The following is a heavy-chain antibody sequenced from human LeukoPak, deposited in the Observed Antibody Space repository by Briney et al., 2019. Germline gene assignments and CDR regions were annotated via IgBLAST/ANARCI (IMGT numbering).Heavy chain of an antibody. V-gene: IGHV1-2*02. D-gene: IGHD1-14*01. J-gene: IGHJ5*02. Sequence: ASVKVSCKASGYTFTGYYMHWVRQAPGQGPEWMGWINPNNGYTNYAQKFQGRVTMTRDTSISTAYMDLSRLRSDDTAVYYCAREGETGNWFDPWGQGALVSVSS. CDR1: GYTFTGYY. CDR3: AREGETGNWFDP. CDR2: INPNNGYT.